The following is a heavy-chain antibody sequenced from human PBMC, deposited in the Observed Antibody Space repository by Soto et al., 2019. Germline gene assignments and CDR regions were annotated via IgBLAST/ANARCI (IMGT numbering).Heavy chain of an antibody. CDR1: CGSITDYS. Sequence: SETLSLTCTFSCGSITDYSWVWIRQPAGKGLEWIGRIFSSGSTNYNPSLKGRITMSLDTSKNQFSLKLNSATATDTAVYFCARDQGVVVTADNWFDTWGQGIRVTVSS. D-gene: IGHD2-21*02. V-gene: IGHV4-4*07. CDR2: IFSSGST. J-gene: IGHJ5*02. CDR3: ARDQGVVVTADNWFDT.